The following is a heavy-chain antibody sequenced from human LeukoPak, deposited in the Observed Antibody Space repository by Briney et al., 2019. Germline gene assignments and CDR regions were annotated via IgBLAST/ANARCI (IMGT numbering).Heavy chain of an antibody. D-gene: IGHD2-2*01. V-gene: IGHV4-59*01. CDR1: GAXISNYY. CDR3: AWGADCSSTSCYGHWFDP. CDR2: IYYNGRT. J-gene: IGHJ5*02. Sequence: SETLSLTCTVSGAXISNYYCSWIRQPPGKGLEWIGRIYYNGRTNYNPSLKSRVTISLDTSKNQFSLKLSSVTAADTAVYYCAWGADCSSTSCYGHWFDPWGQGTLVTVSS.